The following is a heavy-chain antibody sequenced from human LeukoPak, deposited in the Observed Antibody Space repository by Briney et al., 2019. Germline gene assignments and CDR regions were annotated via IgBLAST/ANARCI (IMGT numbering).Heavy chain of an antibody. D-gene: IGHD3-3*01. CDR1: GFTFSNYG. V-gene: IGHV3-30*02. CDR3: AKDSHDFWSGYRVPYFDY. Sequence: GGSLRLSCAASGFTFSNYGMDWVRQVPGKGLEWVSLIWSDGTNKYYADSVKGRFTISRDNSKNTLFLQMNSLRAEDTAVYYCAKDSHDFWSGYRVPYFDYWGQGTLVTVSS. J-gene: IGHJ4*02. CDR2: IWSDGTNK.